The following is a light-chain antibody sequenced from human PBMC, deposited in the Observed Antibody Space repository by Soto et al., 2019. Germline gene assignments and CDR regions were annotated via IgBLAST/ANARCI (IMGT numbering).Light chain of an antibody. Sequence: DIRITQSPSALSGSVGDRVTIPCRASQTISSWLAWYPQKPGKAPKLLIYKASTLKSGVPSRFSGSGSGTEFTLTISSLQPDDFVTYYCQQSYMTTVTFGQGTKVDIK. CDR2: KAS. J-gene: IGKJ1*01. V-gene: IGKV1-5*03. CDR3: QQSYMTTVT. CDR1: QTISSW.